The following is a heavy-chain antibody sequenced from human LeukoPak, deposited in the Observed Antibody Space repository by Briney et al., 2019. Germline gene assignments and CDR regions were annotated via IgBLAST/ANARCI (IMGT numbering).Heavy chain of an antibody. CDR2: INPNSGGT. CDR3: ARGRRTAGGYYFDY. V-gene: IGHV1-2*06. J-gene: IGHJ4*02. CDR1: GYTFTGYY. D-gene: IGHD5-18*01. Sequence: GASVKVSCKASGYTFTGYYMHWVRQAPGQGLEWMGRINPNSGGTNYAQKFQGRVTMTRDTSISTAYMELSRLRSDDTAVYYCARGRRTAGGYYFDYWGQGTLVTVSS.